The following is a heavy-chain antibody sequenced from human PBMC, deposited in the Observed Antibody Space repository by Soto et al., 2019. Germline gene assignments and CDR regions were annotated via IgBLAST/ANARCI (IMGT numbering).Heavy chain of an antibody. D-gene: IGHD1-26*01. J-gene: IGHJ4*02. CDR1: GFTFSNAW. Sequence: EVQLVESGGGLVKPGGSLRLSCAASGFTFSNAWMSWVRQAPGKGLEWVGRIKSKTDGGTTDYAAPVKGRFTISRDDSKNTLYLQMNSLKTEDTAVYYCTTQVGATGEFDYWGQGILVTVSS. V-gene: IGHV3-15*01. CDR3: TTQVGATGEFDY. CDR2: IKSKTDGGTT.